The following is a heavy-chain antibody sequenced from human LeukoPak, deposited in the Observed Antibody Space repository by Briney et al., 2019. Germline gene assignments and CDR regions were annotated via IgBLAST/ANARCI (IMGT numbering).Heavy chain of an antibody. CDR1: GGTFSSYA. Sequence: SVKVSCKASGGTFSSYAISWVRRAPGQGHEWMGRIIPIFGTANYAQKFQGRVTITTDESTSTAYMELSSLRSEDTAVYYCARGGDSSGWYEKDYFDYWGQGTLVTVSS. CDR3: ARGGDSSGWYEKDYFDY. D-gene: IGHD6-19*01. J-gene: IGHJ4*02. CDR2: IIPIFGTA. V-gene: IGHV1-69*05.